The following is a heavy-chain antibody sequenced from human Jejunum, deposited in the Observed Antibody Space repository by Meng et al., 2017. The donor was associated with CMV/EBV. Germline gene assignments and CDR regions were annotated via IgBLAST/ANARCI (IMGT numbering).Heavy chain of an antibody. CDR2: IYYSGST. CDR1: CGSISSSTYY. D-gene: IGHD5-24*01. CDR3: ARMDGTNYFDY. V-gene: IGHV4-39*07. J-gene: IGHJ4*02. Sequence: CTVSCGSISSSTYYWGWIRQPPGKGLEWIGSIYYSGSTYYNPSLKSRVTISIDTSKNQFSLKLTSVTAAHTAVYYCARMDGTNYFDYWGQGTLVTVSS.